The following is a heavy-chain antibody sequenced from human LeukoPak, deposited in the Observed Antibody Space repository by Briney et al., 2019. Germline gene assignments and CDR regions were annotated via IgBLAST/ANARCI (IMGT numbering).Heavy chain of an antibody. V-gene: IGHV3-21*01. J-gene: IGHJ4*02. CDR2: ISSSGTHI. Sequence: GGSLRLSCAASGFTFRTYSVNWVRQAPGKGPEWVSSISSSGTHIYYAYSVKGRFTISRDNAMNSLYLQMSSLRAEDTAVYYCASEYCNGGSCYWSFDYWGQGTLVTVAS. CDR3: ASEYCNGGSCYWSFDY. CDR1: GFTFRTYS. D-gene: IGHD2-15*01.